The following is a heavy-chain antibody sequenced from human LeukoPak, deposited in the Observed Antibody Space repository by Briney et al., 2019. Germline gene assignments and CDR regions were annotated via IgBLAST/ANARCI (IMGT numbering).Heavy chain of an antibody. V-gene: IGHV4-4*02. CDR2: IYHSGGT. CDR1: GASISSSNW. CDR3: ATNGYYCMDV. Sequence: SETLSLTCAVSGASISSSNWLSWVRQPPGKGLEWIGEIYHSGGTNYNPSLKSRITISVDKSQNQFSLKVNSLTAADTAVYYCATNGYYCMDVWGKGTTVTVSS. D-gene: IGHD2-8*01. J-gene: IGHJ6*03.